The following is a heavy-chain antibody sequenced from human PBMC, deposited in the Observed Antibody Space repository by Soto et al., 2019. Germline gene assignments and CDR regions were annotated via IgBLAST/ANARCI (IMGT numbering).Heavy chain of an antibody. CDR1: GFTFSSYG. V-gene: IGHV3-33*01. CDR2: IWYDGSNK. CDR3: ARMMGLAAAGTFVQSNDY. D-gene: IGHD6-13*01. Sequence: QVQLVESGGGVVQPGRSLRLSCAASGFTFSSYGMHWVRQAPGKGLEWVAVIWYDGSNKYYADSVKGRFTISRDNSKNTLYLQMSSLRAEDTAVYYCARMMGLAAAGTFVQSNDYWGQGTLVTVSS. J-gene: IGHJ4*02.